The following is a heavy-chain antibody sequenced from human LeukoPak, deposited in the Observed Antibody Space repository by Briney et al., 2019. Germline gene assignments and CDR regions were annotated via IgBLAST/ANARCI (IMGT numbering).Heavy chain of an antibody. CDR3: ARHHLTVPFDY. J-gene: IGHJ4*02. V-gene: IGHV4-38-2*01. Sequence: SETLPLTCAVSGYSISSGYYWGWIRQPPGKGLEWIGSIYHSGGTYYNPSLKSRVTISVDTSKNQFSLKLSSVTAADTAVYYCARHHLTVPFDYWGQGTLVTVSS. CDR2: IYHSGGT. D-gene: IGHD3-9*01. CDR1: GYSISSGYY.